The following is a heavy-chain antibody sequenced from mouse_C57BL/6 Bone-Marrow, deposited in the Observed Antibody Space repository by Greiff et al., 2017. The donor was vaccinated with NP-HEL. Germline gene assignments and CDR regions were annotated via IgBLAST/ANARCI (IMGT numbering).Heavy chain of an antibody. Sequence: VQLQQSGAELVRPGASVKLSCTASGFNIKDDYMHWVKQRPEQGLEWIGWIDPENGDTEYASKFQGKATITADTSSNTAYLQLRSLTSEDTAVYYCTGLLWLRRWYFDVWGTGTTVTVSS. CDR1: GFNIKDDY. CDR2: IDPENGDT. J-gene: IGHJ1*03. V-gene: IGHV14-4*01. D-gene: IGHD2-2*01. CDR3: TGLLWLRRWYFDV.